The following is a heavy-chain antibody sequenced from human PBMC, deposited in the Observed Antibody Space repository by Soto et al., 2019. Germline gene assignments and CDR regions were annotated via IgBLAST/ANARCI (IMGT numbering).Heavy chain of an antibody. CDR1: GGTFSSYA. V-gene: IGHV1-69*13. CDR3: ARSAHSSSWWNWFDP. Sequence: GASVKVSCKASGGTFSSYAISWVRQAPGQGLEWMGGIIPIFGTANYAQKFQGRVTITADESTSTAYMELSSLRSEDTAVYYCARSAHSSSWWNWFDPWGQGTLVTVSS. CDR2: IIPIFGTA. J-gene: IGHJ5*02. D-gene: IGHD6-13*01.